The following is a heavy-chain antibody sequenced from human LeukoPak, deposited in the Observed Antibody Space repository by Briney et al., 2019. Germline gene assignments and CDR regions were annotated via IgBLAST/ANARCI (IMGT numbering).Heavy chain of an antibody. CDR2: MSLSTSGK. V-gene: IGHV3-23*01. CDR3: AKALTRWAFDM. CDR1: GFSFSDYD. D-gene: IGHD3-16*01. J-gene: IGHJ3*02. Sequence: GGSLRLSCAASGFSFSDYDMSWVRQAPGKGLEWVSSMSLSTSGKTYADSVKGRFTVSTGKAKNTLYLQMDSLRAEDTAMYYCAKALTRWAFDMWGQGTMVTVSS.